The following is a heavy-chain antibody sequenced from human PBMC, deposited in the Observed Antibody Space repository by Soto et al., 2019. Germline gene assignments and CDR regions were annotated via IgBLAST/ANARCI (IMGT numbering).Heavy chain of an antibody. CDR1: GGSISSSSYY. D-gene: IGHD2-2*01. Sequence: SETLSLTCTVSGGSISSSSYYWVWIRHPPGRGLEWIGSIYYSGSTYYNPSLKSRVTISVDTSKNQFSLKLSSVTAADTAVYYCARHRDIVVVPAATAAYWGQGTLVTVSS. CDR3: ARHRDIVVVPAATAAY. J-gene: IGHJ4*02. V-gene: IGHV4-39*01. CDR2: IYYSGST.